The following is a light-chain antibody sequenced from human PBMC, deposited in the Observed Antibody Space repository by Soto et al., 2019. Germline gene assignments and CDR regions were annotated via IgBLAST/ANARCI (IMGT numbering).Light chain of an antibody. CDR3: QQFNNWPVT. Sequence: IQMTQSPSSLSASIGDRVTITCRASLDISNFLAWYQVKPGKVPQLLIHGSSTLQSGVPSRFSGTASGTDFTLTINSLQPEDFATYYCQQFNNWPVTFGPGTKVDIK. V-gene: IGKV1D-13*01. CDR1: LDISNF. J-gene: IGKJ3*01. CDR2: GSS.